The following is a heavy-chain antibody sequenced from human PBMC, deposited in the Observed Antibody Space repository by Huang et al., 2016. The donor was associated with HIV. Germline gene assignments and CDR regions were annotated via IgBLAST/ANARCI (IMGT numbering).Heavy chain of an antibody. J-gene: IGHJ4*02. CDR1: GYTFTNYD. CDR2: MNPNTGNT. D-gene: IGHD4-17*01. CDR3: ARSAYGDLDY. V-gene: IGHV1-8*02. Sequence: QVHLVQSGAEVKKPGASVKVSCKASGYTFTNYDINWVRQDPGRGLEWMGWMNPNTGNTGFAQGFQGRVTMTRKTSITTAYMELTSLTSEDTAVYYCARSAYGDLDYWGLGTLVIVSS.